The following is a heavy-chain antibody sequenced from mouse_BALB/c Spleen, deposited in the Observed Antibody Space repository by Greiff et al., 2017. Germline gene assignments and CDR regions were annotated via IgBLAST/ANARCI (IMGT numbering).Heavy chain of an antibody. V-gene: IGHV1S29*02. Sequence: VQLQQSGPELVKPGASVKISCKASGYTFTDYNMHWVKQSHGKSLEWIGYIYPYNGGTGYNQKFKSKATLTVDNSSSTAYMELRSLTSEDSAVYYCASQEEVGAYWGQGTLVTVSA. CDR2: IYPYNGGT. CDR3: ASQEEVGAY. D-gene: IGHD1-1*02. J-gene: IGHJ3*01. CDR1: GYTFTDYN.